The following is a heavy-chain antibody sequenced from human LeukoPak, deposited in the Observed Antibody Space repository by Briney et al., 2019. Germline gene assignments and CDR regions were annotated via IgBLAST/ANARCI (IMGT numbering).Heavy chain of an antibody. D-gene: IGHD3-10*01. Sequence: GASVKVSCKASGYTFTGYYMHWVRQAPGQGLEWMGWINPNSGGTNYAQKFQGRVTMTRDASISTAYMELSRLRSDDTAVYYCARFEYSGYTTVDYWGQVVRGYTTVDYWGQGTLVTVSS. V-gene: IGHV1-2*02. CDR1: GYTFTGYY. CDR3: ARFEYSGYTTVDYWGQVVRGYTTVDY. J-gene: IGHJ4*02. CDR2: INPNSGGT.